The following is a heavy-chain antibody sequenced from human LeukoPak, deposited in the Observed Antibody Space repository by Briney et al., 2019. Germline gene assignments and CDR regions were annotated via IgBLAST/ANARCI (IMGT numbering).Heavy chain of an antibody. CDR3: ARDPTSYDSSGYTIACGDY. CDR1: GYTFTGYY. D-gene: IGHD3-22*01. Sequence: ASVQVFCKASGYTFTGYYMHWVRQAPGQGLVWMGWINHNSGGTNYAQKFPGRVTMTRDTSISTAYMELSRLRSDDTAVYYCARDPTSYDSSGYTIACGDYWGQGTLVTVS. CDR2: INHNSGGT. V-gene: IGHV1-2*02. J-gene: IGHJ4*02.